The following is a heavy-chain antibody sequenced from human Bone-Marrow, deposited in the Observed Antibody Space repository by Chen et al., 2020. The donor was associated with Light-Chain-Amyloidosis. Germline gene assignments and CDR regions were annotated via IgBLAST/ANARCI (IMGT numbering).Heavy chain of an antibody. CDR3: AKDISYDDILPGYPADAFDI. CDR2: ISGSGGSR. V-gene: IGHV3-23*04. CDR1: GFAFSSYA. J-gene: IGHJ3*02. D-gene: IGHD3-9*01. Sequence: EVQLVESGGGLLQRGGSLILSCAASGFAFSSYAMSWVRQAPGKGLEWVSTISGSGGSRYYGDSVKGRLTISRDNSKNALFLQMNSLRAEDTAVYYCAKDISYDDILPGYPADAFDIWGQGTMVTVSS.